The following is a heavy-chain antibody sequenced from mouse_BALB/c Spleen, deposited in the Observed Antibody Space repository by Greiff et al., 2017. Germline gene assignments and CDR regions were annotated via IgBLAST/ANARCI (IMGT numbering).Heavy chain of an antibody. J-gene: IGHJ2*01. Sequence: EVMLVESGGGLVQPGGSRKLSCAASGFTFSSFGMHWVRQAPEKGLEWVAYISSGSSTIYYADTVKGRFTISRDNPKNTLFLQMTSLRSEDTAMYYCARSGHFDYWGQGTTLTVSS. CDR1: GFTFSSFG. CDR2: ISSGSSTI. D-gene: IGHD3-1*01. CDR3: ARSGHFDY. V-gene: IGHV5-17*02.